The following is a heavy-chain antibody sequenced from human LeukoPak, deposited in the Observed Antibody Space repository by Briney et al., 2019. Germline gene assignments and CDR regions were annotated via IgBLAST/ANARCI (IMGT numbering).Heavy chain of an antibody. D-gene: IGHD2-15*01. CDR2: ISGSGGST. CDR1: GFTFSSYA. J-gene: IGHJ2*01. CDR3: AKDGGYWYFDL. V-gene: IGHV3-23*01. Sequence: GGSLRLSCAASGFTFSSYAMSWVRQAPGKGLEWVSAISGSGGSTYYADSVKGRFTISRDNSKNTLYLQMNSLRPEDAAVYYCAKDGGYWYFDLWGRGTLVTVSS.